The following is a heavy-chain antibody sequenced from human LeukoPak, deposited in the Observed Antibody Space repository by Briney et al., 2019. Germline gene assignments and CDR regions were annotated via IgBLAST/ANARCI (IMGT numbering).Heavy chain of an antibody. CDR3: ARDPRYYDSGVVDY. CDR1: GFTVSTNY. CDR2: ISSGGTT. Sequence: GGSLRLSCAASGFTVSTNYINLVRQAPGKGLEWVSAISSGGTTYYADSVKGRFTVSRDNSKNTVYLQMNSLRAEDTAVYYCARDPRYYDSGVVDYWGQGTLVTVSS. J-gene: IGHJ4*02. V-gene: IGHV3-53*01. D-gene: IGHD3-22*01.